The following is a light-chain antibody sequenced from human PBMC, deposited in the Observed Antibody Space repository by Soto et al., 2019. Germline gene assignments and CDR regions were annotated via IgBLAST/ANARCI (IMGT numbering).Light chain of an antibody. CDR1: QDISNF. CDR2: AVF. V-gene: IGKV1-9*01. Sequence: DIQLTQSPSFLSASVGDRVTITCRASQDISNFLAWFQQKPGRAPKLLIYAVFTLQSGVPSRFSGSESGTDFTLTISSLQPEDSATYYCQQATIFPLTFGGGTKVDIK. CDR3: QQATIFPLT. J-gene: IGKJ4*01.